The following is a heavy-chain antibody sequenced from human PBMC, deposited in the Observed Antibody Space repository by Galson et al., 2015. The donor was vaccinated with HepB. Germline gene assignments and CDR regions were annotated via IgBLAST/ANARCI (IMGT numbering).Heavy chain of an antibody. CDR2: IYSGGSA. D-gene: IGHD2-21*01. V-gene: IGHV3-66*01. CDR1: GFTVSSNY. J-gene: IGHJ3*02. Sequence: SLRLSCAASGFTVSSNYMSWVRQAPGKGLEWVSVIYSGGSAYYADAVKGRFTISRDNSKNTLYLQMNSLRAEDTAVYYCAREYVIPDAFDIWGQGTMVTVSS. CDR3: AREYVIPDAFDI.